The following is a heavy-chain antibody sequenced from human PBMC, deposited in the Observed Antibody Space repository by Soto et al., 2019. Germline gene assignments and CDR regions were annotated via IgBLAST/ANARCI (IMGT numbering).Heavy chain of an antibody. Sequence: PSETLSLTCAVYGGSFSGYYWSWIRQPPGKGLEWIGEINHSGGTNYNPSLKSRVTISVDTSKNQFSLKLSSVTAADTAVYYCASGDSSSSSIAAAGLFYYWGQGTLVTVSS. CDR2: INHSGGT. CDR1: GGSFSGYY. CDR3: ASGDSSSSSIAAAGLFYY. D-gene: IGHD6-13*01. V-gene: IGHV4-34*01. J-gene: IGHJ4*02.